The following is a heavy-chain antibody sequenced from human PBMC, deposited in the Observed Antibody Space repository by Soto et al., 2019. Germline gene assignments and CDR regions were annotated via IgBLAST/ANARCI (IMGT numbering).Heavy chain of an antibody. CDR1: GVTFSSYA. J-gene: IGHJ4*02. D-gene: IGHD1-26*01. V-gene: IGHV1-69*13. CDR2: IIPIFGTA. CDR3: AGEGMGATAFDY. Sequence: SVKVSCKASGVTFSSYAISWVRQAPGQGLEWMGGIIPIFGTANYAQKFQGRVTITADESTSTAYMELSSLRSEDTAVYYCAGEGMGATAFDYWGQGTLVTVSS.